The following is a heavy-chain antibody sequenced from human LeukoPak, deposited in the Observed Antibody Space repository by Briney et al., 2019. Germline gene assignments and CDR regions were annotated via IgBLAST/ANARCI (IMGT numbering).Heavy chain of an antibody. D-gene: IGHD1-26*01. CDR2: ISSSSSYI. J-gene: IGHJ4*02. V-gene: IGHV3-21*04. CDR1: GFTFSSYS. CDR3: ARPRTGTGSYHDY. Sequence: GGSLRLSCAASGFTFSSYSMNWVRQAPGKGLEWVSSISSSSSYIYYADSVKGRFTISRDNAKNSLYLQMNSLRAEDTAVYYCARPRTGTGSYHDYWGQGTLVTVSS.